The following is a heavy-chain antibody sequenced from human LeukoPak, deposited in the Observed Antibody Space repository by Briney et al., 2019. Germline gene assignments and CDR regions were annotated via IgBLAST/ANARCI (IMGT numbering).Heavy chain of an antibody. V-gene: IGHV3-21*01. CDR1: GGSISSSS. CDR2: ISSSSSYI. J-gene: IGHJ3*02. CDR3: ARGGYYDPDAFDI. D-gene: IGHD3-22*01. Sequence: PSETLSLTCTVSGGSISSSSYYWGWIRQAPGKGLEWVSSISSSSSYIYYAYSVKGRFTISRDNAKNSPYLQMNSLRAEDTAVYYCARGGYYDPDAFDIWGQGTMVTVSS.